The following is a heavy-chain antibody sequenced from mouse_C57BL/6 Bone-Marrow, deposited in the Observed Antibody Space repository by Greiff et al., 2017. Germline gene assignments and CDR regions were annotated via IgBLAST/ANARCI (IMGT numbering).Heavy chain of an antibody. D-gene: IGHD4-1*01. CDR1: GYAFTNYL. V-gene: IGHV1-54*01. CDR2: INPGSGGT. Sequence: QVQLQQSGAELVRPGTSVKVSCKASGYAFTNYLIEWVKQRPGQGLEWIGVINPGSGGTNYNEKFKGKATMTGDKASSTAYMQLSSLTSEDSAVYFCARCRRKLDGYYGDQGPSATVTS. CDR3: ARCRRKLDGYY. J-gene: IGHJ4*01.